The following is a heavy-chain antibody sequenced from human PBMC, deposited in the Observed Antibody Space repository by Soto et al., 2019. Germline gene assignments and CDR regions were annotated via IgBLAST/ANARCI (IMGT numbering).Heavy chain of an antibody. CDR2: IYYSGST. D-gene: IGHD6-13*01. V-gene: IGHV4-59*12. CDR3: AREVPLYSTSWTGYFDY. Sequence: SETLSLTCTVSGGSISSYYWSWIRQPPGKGLEWIGYIYYSGSTNYNPSLKSRVTISVDTSKNQFSLNLRSVTAADTAVYYCAREVPLYSTSWTGYFDYWGQGTLVTVSS. CDR1: GGSISSYY. J-gene: IGHJ4*02.